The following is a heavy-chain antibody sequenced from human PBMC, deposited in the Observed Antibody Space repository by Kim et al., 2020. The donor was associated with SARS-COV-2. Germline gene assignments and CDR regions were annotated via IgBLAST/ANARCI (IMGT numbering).Heavy chain of an antibody. D-gene: IGHD6-19*01. CDR3: ARDLGYDSGWPYFDY. Sequence: GGSLRLSCAASGFTFSSYGMHWVRQAPGKGLEWVAVISYDGSNKYYADSVKGRFTISRDNSKNTLYLQMNSLRAEDTAVYYCARDLGYDSGWPYFDYWG. CDR2: ISYDGSNK. J-gene: IGHJ4*01. CDR1: GFTFSSYG. V-gene: IGHV3-33*05.